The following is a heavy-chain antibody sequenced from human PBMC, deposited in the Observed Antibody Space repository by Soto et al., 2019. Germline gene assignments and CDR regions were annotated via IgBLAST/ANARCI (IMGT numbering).Heavy chain of an antibody. D-gene: IGHD3-22*01. CDR1: GFTFSDYY. CDR3: ARDPGIHYYDCSGYYYY. V-gene: IGHV3-11*05. Sequence: GGSLRLSCAASGFTFSDYYMSWIRQAPGKGLEWVSYISSSSSYTNYADSVKGRFTISRDNAKNSLYLQMNSLRAEDTAVYYCARDPGIHYYDCSGYYYYWGHGT. CDR2: ISSSSSYT. J-gene: IGHJ4*01.